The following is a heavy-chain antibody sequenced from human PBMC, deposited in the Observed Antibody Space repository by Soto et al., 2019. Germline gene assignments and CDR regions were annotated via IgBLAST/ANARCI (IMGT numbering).Heavy chain of an antibody. Sequence: SVKVSCKVSRGSFSSYAISWVRQAPGQGLEWMGGIIPIFGTANYAQKFQGRVTITADESTSTAYMELSSLRSEDTAVYYCARPPYGYRSNSYGMDVWGQGTTVTLSS. CDR1: RGSFSSYA. D-gene: IGHD5-18*01. CDR3: ARPPYGYRSNSYGMDV. CDR2: IIPIFGTA. V-gene: IGHV1-69*13. J-gene: IGHJ6*02.